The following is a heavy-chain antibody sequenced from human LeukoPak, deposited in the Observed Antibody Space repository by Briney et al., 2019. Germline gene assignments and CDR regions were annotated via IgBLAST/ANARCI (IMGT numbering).Heavy chain of an antibody. V-gene: IGHV4-59*12. CDR2: IYSSGNT. CDR3: ARDGHYYSSGWYF. J-gene: IGHJ4*02. D-gene: IGHD6-19*01. Sequence: SETLSLTCTVSGGSISSYFRSWIRQPPGKGLEWIGYIYSSGNTNYNPSLKSRVTISVDTSKNQFSLKLSSVTAADTAVYYCARDGHYYSSGWYFWGQGTLVTVSS. CDR1: GGSISSYF.